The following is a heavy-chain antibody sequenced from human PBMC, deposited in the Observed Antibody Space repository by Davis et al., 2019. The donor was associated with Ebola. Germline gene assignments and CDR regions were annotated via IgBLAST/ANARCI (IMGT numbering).Heavy chain of an antibody. D-gene: IGHD3-10*01. Sequence: ASVKVSCKASGYMFRSYAISWLRQAPGQGLEWMGWISGYNGKTKYAERYQGRVSMTTDTSTSTAYMELNSLTSDDTAVYYCARADPGDPEDYWGQGTLVTVSS. V-gene: IGHV1-18*01. CDR1: GYMFRSYA. J-gene: IGHJ4*02. CDR2: ISGYNGKT. CDR3: ARADPGDPEDY.